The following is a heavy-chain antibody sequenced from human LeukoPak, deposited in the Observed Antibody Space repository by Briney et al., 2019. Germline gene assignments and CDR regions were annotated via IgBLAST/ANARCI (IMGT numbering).Heavy chain of an antibody. V-gene: IGHV4-30-4*01. CDR3: ARVRGYSSIRWYFDL. D-gene: IGHD6-13*01. Sequence: PSQTLSLTCTVSGFSISSGDYYWRWLRQPPGKGLEWIVYIYYSGSTYYNPSRKSRVTISVDTSKNQFSVKLSYVTAADTAVYYCARVRGYSSIRWYFDLWGRGTLVTVSS. CDR2: IYYSGST. CDR1: GFSISSGDYY. J-gene: IGHJ2*01.